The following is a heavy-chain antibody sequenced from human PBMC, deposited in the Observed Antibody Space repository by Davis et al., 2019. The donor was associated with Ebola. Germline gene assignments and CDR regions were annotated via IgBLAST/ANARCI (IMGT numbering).Heavy chain of an antibody. CDR2: IAYDGNNI. Sequence: PGGSLRLSCAASGFTFRTYAMHWVRQAPGKGLEWVAVIAYDGNNIYYADSVKGRFAVSRDHAKNSLYLQMNSLRVEDTAVYYCARDRGDYGHLDYWGQGTLVTVSS. J-gene: IGHJ4*02. CDR3: ARDRGDYGHLDY. D-gene: IGHD4-17*01. V-gene: IGHV3-30*09. CDR1: GFTFRTYA.